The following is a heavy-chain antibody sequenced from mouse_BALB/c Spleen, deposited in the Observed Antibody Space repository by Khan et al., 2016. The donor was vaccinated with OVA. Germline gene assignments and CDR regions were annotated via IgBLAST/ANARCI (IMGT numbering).Heavy chain of an antibody. CDR1: GYTFTNYG. CDR3: ARVGCNGTMDY. D-gene: IGHD1-1*02. Sequence: QIQLVQSGPELKKPGETVKISCKASGYTFTNYGMNWVKQAPGKGLKWMGWINTYTGEPTYADDFKGRFAFSLETSASTAHLQINNLKNEDTATYFCARVGCNGTMDYWGQGTSVTVSS. CDR2: INTYTGEP. V-gene: IGHV9-3-1*01. J-gene: IGHJ4*01.